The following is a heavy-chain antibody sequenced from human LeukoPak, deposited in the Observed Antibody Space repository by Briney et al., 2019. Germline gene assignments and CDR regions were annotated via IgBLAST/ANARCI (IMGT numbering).Heavy chain of an antibody. CDR3: ARRGPASDYYYKGGFDI. J-gene: IGHJ3*02. CDR2: ISRNGDIT. V-gene: IGHV3-23*01. D-gene: IGHD3-22*01. Sequence: GGSRRLSCAASGFTFRNYAMSWIRQAPGKGLEWVSVISRNGDITRYADSVKGRFTISRDNSKSTLYLQMNSLRADDTAVYYCARRGPASDYYYKGGFDIWGQGTMVTVSS. CDR1: GFTFRNYA.